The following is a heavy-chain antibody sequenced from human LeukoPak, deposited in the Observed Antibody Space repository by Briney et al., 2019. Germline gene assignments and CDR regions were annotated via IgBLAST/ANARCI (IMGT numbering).Heavy chain of an antibody. J-gene: IGHJ3*02. D-gene: IGHD6-13*01. V-gene: IGHV1-69*05. Sequence: GAAVQISFQASGGPFSSYDISWGRPAPGQGGECMGRIFPIFRTATYSQKFHGRLTIPTDESTSTASMELSSLRSEDTAVYYCAGDWYLGAFDIWGQGTMVTVSS. CDR1: GGPFSSYD. CDR2: IFPIFRTA. CDR3: AGDWYLGAFDI.